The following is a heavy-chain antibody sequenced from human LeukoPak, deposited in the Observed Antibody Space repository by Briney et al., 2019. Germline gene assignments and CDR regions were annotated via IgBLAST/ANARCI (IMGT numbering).Heavy chain of an antibody. J-gene: IGHJ4*02. D-gene: IGHD6-13*01. CDR3: ARGSYSSSWKTFDY. V-gene: IGHV3-23*01. CDR2: ISVSGFST. Sequence: SGGSLRLSCAASGFTFSAYAMNWVRQAPGKGLEWVSVISVSGFSTYYADSVKGRFTISRDNSKNTLYLQMNSLRADDTAMYYCARGSYSSSWKTFDYWGQGTLVTVSS. CDR1: GFTFSAYA.